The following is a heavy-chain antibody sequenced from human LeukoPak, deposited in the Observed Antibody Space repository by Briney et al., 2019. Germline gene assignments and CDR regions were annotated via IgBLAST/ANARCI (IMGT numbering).Heavy chain of an antibody. J-gene: IGHJ4*02. D-gene: IGHD3-3*01. CDR2: IYYSGST. V-gene: IGHV4-30-4*08. CDR1: GGSISSGDYY. CDR3: ARGFLEWLPIDY. Sequence: NPSQTLSLTCTVSGGSISSGDYYWSWIRQPPGKGLEWIGYIYYSGSTYYNPSLKSRVTISVDTSKNQFSLKLSSVTAADTAVYYCARGFLEWLPIDYWGQGTLVTVSS.